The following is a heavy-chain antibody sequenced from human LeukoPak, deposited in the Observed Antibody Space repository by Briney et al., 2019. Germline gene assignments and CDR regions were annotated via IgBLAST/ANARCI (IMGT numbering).Heavy chain of an antibody. CDR1: GYSFTSYW. J-gene: IGHJ3*02. Sequence: GESLKISCKGSGYSFTSYWIAWVRQMPGEGLEWMGIIYPGDSDTRYSPSFQGQVTISADKSISTAYLQWSSLKASDTAMYYCARPYDILTGLPGAFDIWGQGTMVTVSS. CDR2: IYPGDSDT. CDR3: ARPYDILTGLPGAFDI. V-gene: IGHV5-51*01. D-gene: IGHD3-9*01.